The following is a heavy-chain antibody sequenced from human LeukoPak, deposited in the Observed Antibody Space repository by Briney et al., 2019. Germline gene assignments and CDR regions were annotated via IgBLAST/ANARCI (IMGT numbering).Heavy chain of an antibody. J-gene: IGHJ3*02. CDR3: AKDLARITMIVVVETSSGAFDI. D-gene: IGHD3-22*01. Sequence: GGSLRLSCAASGFTFSSYAMSWVRQAPGKGLEWVSAISGSGGSTYYADSVKGRFTISRDNSKNTLYLQMNSLRAEDKAVYYCAKDLARITMIVVVETSSGAFDIWGQGTMVTVSS. V-gene: IGHV3-23*01. CDR2: ISGSGGST. CDR1: GFTFSSYA.